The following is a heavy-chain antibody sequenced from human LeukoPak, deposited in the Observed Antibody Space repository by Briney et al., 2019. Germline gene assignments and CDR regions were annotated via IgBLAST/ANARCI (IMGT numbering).Heavy chain of an antibody. Sequence: PGGSLRLSCAASGFTFSSYEMHWVRQAPGKGLEYVSAISSNGDCTYYANFVKGKFIISRDNSKNTLYLQVGSLRPEDMAVYYCARDRPGDVWGEGTTVTVSS. CDR3: ARDRPGDV. V-gene: IGHV3-64*01. J-gene: IGHJ6*04. CDR1: GFTFSSYE. CDR2: ISSNGDCT.